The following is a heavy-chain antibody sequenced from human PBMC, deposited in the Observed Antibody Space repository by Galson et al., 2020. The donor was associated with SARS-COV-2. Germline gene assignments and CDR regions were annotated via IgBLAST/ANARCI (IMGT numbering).Heavy chain of an antibody. CDR3: TTDRGTNCGGDCHETH. CDR2: IKSKNTGGTI. V-gene: IGHV3-15*01. CDR1: GFTFSFAW. Sequence: GGSLRLSCAASGFTFSFAWMSWVRKAPGKGLEWVGRIKSKNTGGTIDYAAPVKGRYTISRADSKNTLYLEMNSLKTEDTAVYYCTTDRGTNCGGDCHETHWGQGTLVTVSS. J-gene: IGHJ4*02. D-gene: IGHD2-21*02.